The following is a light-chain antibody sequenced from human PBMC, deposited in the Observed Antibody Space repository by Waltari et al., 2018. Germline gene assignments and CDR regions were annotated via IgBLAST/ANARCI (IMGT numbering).Light chain of an antibody. Sequence: NFMLTQPHSVSESPGKTVTISCTRSRGSIASNYVQWYQQRPGSSPTTVISEDNQRPSAVPDRFSGSIDSSSNSASLHISGLKTEDEADYYCQSYDSSNPWVFGGGTKLTVL. V-gene: IGLV6-57*01. J-gene: IGLJ3*02. CDR3: QSYDSSNPWV. CDR2: EDN. CDR1: RGSIASNY.